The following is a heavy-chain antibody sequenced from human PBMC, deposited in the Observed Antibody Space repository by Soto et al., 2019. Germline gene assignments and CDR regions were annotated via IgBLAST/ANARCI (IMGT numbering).Heavy chain of an antibody. J-gene: IGHJ3*02. CDR2: INTSARST. D-gene: IGHD4-17*01. V-gene: IGHV1-46*03. Sequence: GASVKVSCKASGYTFTSYYMHWVRQAPGQGLEWMRKINTSARSTRYAQTFQGRVTMTRETSTSTVYMELSSLRSEDTAVYYCARASTTVTQGAFDIWGQGTMVTVSS. CDR3: ARASTTVTQGAFDI. CDR1: GYTFTSYY.